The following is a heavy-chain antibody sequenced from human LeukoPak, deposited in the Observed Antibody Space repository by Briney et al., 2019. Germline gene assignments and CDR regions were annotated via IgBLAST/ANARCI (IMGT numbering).Heavy chain of an antibody. V-gene: IGHV1-69*13. CDR2: IIPFFDSP. J-gene: IGHJ6*02. D-gene: IGHD1-26*01. CDR3: AREKWEPPYYYYGLDV. Sequence: SVKVSCKASGGTFSNYTINWVRQAPGQGLEWMGGIIPFFDSPSYARKFQGRLTVTADESTSTAYMELSSLRSEDTAVYYCAREKWEPPYYYYGLDVWGQGTTVTVSS. CDR1: GGTFSNYT.